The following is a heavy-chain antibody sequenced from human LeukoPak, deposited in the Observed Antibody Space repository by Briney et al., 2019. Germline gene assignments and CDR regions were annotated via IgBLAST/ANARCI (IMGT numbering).Heavy chain of an antibody. CDR3: ARERIDSNTFMYGMDV. Sequence: GGSLRLSCVASGFRFDDYNMHWVRQGPGKGLEWVSGITRDGDTTDYADSVKGRFTISRDNAKNSLYLQMISLRAEDTAVYYCARERIDSNTFMYGMDVWGQGTTVTVSS. J-gene: IGHJ6*02. V-gene: IGHV3-20*04. D-gene: IGHD2-15*01. CDR1: GFRFDDYN. CDR2: ITRDGDTT.